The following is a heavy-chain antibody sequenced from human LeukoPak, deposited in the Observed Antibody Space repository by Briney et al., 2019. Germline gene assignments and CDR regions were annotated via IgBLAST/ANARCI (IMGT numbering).Heavy chain of an antibody. J-gene: IGHJ4*02. CDR3: SSSVTIPGYYFDY. CDR2: ISAYNGNT. V-gene: IGHV1-18*01. CDR1: GYTFTSYG. D-gene: IGHD2-21*01. Sequence: ASVKVSCKASGYTFTSYGTSWVRQAPGQGLEWMGWISAYNGNTNYAQKLQGRVTMTTDTSTSTAYMELRSLRSDDTAVYARSSSVTIPGYYFDYWGQGTLVTVSS.